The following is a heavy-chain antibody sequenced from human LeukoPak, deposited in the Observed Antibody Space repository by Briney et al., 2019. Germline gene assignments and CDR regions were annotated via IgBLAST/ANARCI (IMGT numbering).Heavy chain of an antibody. D-gene: IGHD3-10*01. V-gene: IGHV4-30-2*01. CDR1: GASISSGGYS. J-gene: IGHJ5*02. CDR3: TRGYSGSYYES. CDR2: IHHTGSI. Sequence: SETLSLTCAVSGASISSGGYSWSWIRQPPGKGLEWIGYIHHTGSIYYNPSLKSRVTISVDRSKNQFSLKLSSVTAADTAVYYCTRGYSGSYYESWGQGTLVTVSS.